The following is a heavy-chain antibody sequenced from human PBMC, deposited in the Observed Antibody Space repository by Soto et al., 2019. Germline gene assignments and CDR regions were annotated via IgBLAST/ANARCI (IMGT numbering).Heavy chain of an antibody. D-gene: IGHD3-10*01. J-gene: IGHJ4*02. CDR1: GFTFSSYA. CDR3: AKDSVLLWFGETLYYFDY. CDR2: ISGSGGST. V-gene: IGHV3-23*01. Sequence: GGSLRLSCAASGFTFSSYAMSWFRQAPGKGLEWVSAISGSGGSTYYADSVKGRFTISRDNSKNTLYLQMNSLRAEDTAVYYCAKDSVLLWFGETLYYFDYWGEGTLVTVSS.